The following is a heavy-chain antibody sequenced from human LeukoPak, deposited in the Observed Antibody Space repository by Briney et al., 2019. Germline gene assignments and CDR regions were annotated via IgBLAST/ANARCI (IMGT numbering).Heavy chain of an antibody. J-gene: IGHJ4*02. V-gene: IGHV4-30-4*01. Sequence: SETLSLTCTVSGGSISSGDYYWSWIRQPPGKGLEWIGYIYYSGSTYYNPSLKSRVTISVDTSKNQFSLKLSSVTAADTAVYYCASSMLRGIGNYWGQGTLVTVSS. D-gene: IGHD3-10*01. CDR3: ASSMLRGIGNY. CDR1: GGSISSGDYY. CDR2: IYYSGST.